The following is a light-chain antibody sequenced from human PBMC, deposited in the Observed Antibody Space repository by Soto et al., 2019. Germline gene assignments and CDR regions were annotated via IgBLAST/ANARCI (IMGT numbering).Light chain of an antibody. CDR1: SSDVGGYNF. J-gene: IGLJ2*01. CDR2: EVR. CDR3: SSYAGSNIVV. Sequence: QSALTQPPSASGSPGQPVTISCTGTSSDVGGYNFVSWYQQHPGKAPKLMIYEVRERPSGVPDRFSGSKSGNTASLTVSGLQAEAEADYYCSSYAGSNIVVFGGGTKLTVL. V-gene: IGLV2-8*01.